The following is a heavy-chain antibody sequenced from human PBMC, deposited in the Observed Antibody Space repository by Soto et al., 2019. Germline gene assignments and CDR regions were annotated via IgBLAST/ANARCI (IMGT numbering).Heavy chain of an antibody. V-gene: IGHV4-31*03. D-gene: IGHD5-12*01. J-gene: IGHJ4*02. CDR3: ARRGDGYKYYFDY. CDR1: GGSISSGGYY. CDR2: IYYSGST. Sequence: NPSETLSLTCTVSGGSISSGGYYWSWIRQHPGKGLEWIGYIYYSGSTYYNPSLKSRVTISVDTSKNQFSLKLSSVTAADTAVYYCARRGDGYKYYFDYWGQGTLVTVSS.